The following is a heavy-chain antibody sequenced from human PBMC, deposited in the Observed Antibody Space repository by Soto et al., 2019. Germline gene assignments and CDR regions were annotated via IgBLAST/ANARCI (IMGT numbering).Heavy chain of an antibody. CDR2: ISYDGSNK. CDR3: ARDADCSGGSCYHYFQH. V-gene: IGHV3-30-3*01. D-gene: IGHD2-15*01. J-gene: IGHJ1*01. Sequence: VPLVESGGGLVQPGGSLRLSCAASGFTFSSYAMHWVRQAPGKGLEWVAVISYDGSNKYYADSVKGRFTISRDNSKNTLYLQMNSLRAEDTAVYYCARDADCSGGSCYHYFQHWGQGILVTVSS. CDR1: GFTFSSYA.